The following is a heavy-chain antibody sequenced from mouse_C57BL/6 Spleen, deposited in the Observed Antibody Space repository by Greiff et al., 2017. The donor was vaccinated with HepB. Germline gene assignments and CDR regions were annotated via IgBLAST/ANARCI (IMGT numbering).Heavy chain of an antibody. CDR1: GFTFSSYG. D-gene: IGHD2-2*01. V-gene: IGHV5-6*01. CDR3: ARKGEYGYDYAMDY. Sequence: EVKLVESGGDLVKPGGSLKLSCAASGFTFSSYGMSWVRQTPDKRLEWVATISSGGSYTYYPDSVKGRFTISIDNAKNTLYLQMSSLKSEDTAMYYCARKGEYGYDYAMDYGGQETSATVS. CDR2: ISSGGSYT. J-gene: IGHJ4*01.